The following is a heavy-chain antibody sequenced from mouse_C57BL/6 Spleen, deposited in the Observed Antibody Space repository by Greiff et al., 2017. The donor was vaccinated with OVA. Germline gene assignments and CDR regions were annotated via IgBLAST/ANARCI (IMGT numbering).Heavy chain of an antibody. V-gene: IGHV1-22*01. J-gene: IGHJ4*01. CDR1: GYTFTDYN. CDR3: AITGTGRYAMDY. D-gene: IGHD4-1*01. Sequence: SGPELVKPGASVKMSCKASGYTFTDYNMHWVKQSHGKSLEWIGYINPNNGGTSYNQKFKGKATLTVNKSSSTAYMELRSLTSEDSAVYYCAITGTGRYAMDYWGQGTSVTVSS. CDR2: INPNNGGT.